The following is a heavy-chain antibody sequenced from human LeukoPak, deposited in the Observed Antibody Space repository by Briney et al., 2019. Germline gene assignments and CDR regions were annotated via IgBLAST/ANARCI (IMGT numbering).Heavy chain of an antibody. D-gene: IGHD5-18*01. CDR2: ISYDGSNK. CDR1: GFTFSSYA. CDR3: ARPPYTARYYFDY. Sequence: GGSLRLSCAASGFTFSSYAMHWVRQAPGKGLEWVAVISYDGSNKYYADSVKGRFTITRDNSKNTLYLQMNSLRAEDTAVYYCARPPYTARYYFDYWGQGTLVTVSS. V-gene: IGHV3-30-3*01. J-gene: IGHJ4*02.